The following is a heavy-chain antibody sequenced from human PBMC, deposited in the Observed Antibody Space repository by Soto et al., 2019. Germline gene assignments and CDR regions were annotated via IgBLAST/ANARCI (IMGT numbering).Heavy chain of an antibody. CDR3: ARVGLPYCRSTSCYAFDI. V-gene: IGHV3-13*04. Sequence: PGGSLRLSCAASGFTLSGYDMHWVRQATGKSLEWVSRIGTAGDTYYPDSVKGRFTISRENAKNSLYLQMNSLRAGDTAVYYCARVGLPYCRSTSCYAFDIWGQGTMVTVSS. CDR1: GFTLSGYD. J-gene: IGHJ3*02. D-gene: IGHD2-2*01. CDR2: IGTAGDT.